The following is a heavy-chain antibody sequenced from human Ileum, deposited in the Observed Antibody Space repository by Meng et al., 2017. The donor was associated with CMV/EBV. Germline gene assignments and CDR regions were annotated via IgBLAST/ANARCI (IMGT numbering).Heavy chain of an antibody. CDR3: AREGGSDFWSGVDAFDI. CDR2: IYHSGST. CDR1: GYSISSGYY. V-gene: IGHV4-38-2*02. D-gene: IGHD3-3*01. J-gene: IGHJ3*02. Sequence: SETLSLTCTVSGYSISSGYYWGWIRQPPGKGLEWIGSIYHSGSTYYNPSLKSRVTISVDTSKNQFSLKLSSVTAADTAVYYCAREGGSDFWSGVDAFDIWGQGTMVTVSS.